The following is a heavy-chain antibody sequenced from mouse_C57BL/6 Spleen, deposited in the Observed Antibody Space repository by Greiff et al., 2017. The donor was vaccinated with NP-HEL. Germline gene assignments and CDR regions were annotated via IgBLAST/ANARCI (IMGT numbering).Heavy chain of an antibody. J-gene: IGHJ4*01. CDR2: IDPSDSYT. Sequence: VQLQQPGAELVKPGASVKLSCKASGYTFTSYWMQWVKQRPGQGLEWIGEIDPSDSYTNYNQKFKGKATLTVDTSSSTAYMQLSSLTSEDSAVYYCARDSNYGVYAMDYWGQGTSVTVSS. CDR1: GYTFTSYW. D-gene: IGHD2-5*01. V-gene: IGHV1-50*01. CDR3: ARDSNYGVYAMDY.